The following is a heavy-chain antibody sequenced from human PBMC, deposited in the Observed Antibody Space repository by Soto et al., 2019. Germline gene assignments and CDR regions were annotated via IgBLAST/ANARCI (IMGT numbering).Heavy chain of an antibody. CDR2: IRFDGGSI. J-gene: IGHJ4*02. CDR1: ESIFRGYG. Sequence: QMQMVESGGGVVQPGGSLSLSCAVSESIFRGYGMHWVRQASGKGLEWVAIIRFDGGSIHYADYVMGRFTISRDNSKHMLYVEVNNLRAEDTAVNYCARDTVGVTSVWGFLDYWGQGTLVTVSA. D-gene: IGHD3-16*01. CDR3: ARDTVGVTSVWGFLDY. V-gene: IGHV3-33*01.